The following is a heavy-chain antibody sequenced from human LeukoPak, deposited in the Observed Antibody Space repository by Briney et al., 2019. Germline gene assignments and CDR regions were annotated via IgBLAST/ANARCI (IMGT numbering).Heavy chain of an antibody. CDR3: ARGLRDSSGYWFDP. D-gene: IGHD3-22*01. V-gene: IGHV3-20*01. J-gene: IGHJ5*02. CDR1: GFTFDDCG. CDR2: INWNGGST. Sequence: GGSLRLSCAASGFTFDDCGMSWVRQAPGKGLEWVSGINWNGGSTGYADSVKGRFTISRDNAKNSLYLQMNSLRAEDTALYHCARGLRDSSGYWFDPWGQGTLVTVSS.